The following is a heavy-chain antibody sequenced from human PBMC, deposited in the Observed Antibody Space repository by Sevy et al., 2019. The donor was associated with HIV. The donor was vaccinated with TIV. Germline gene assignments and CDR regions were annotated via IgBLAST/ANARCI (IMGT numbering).Heavy chain of an antibody. CDR3: ARAHTYYYDSSGYSGY. CDR1: GFTFSSYS. Sequence: GGSLRLSCAASGFTFSSYSMNWVRQAPGKGLEWVSSISSSSSYIYYADSVKGRFTNSRDNAKNSLYLQMNSLRAEDTAVYYCARAHTYYYDSSGYSGYWGQGTLVTVSS. V-gene: IGHV3-21*01. CDR2: ISSSSSYI. J-gene: IGHJ4*02. D-gene: IGHD3-22*01.